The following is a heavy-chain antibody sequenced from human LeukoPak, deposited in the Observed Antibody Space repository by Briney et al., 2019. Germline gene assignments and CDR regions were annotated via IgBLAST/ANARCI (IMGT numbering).Heavy chain of an antibody. D-gene: IGHD3-22*01. CDR2: IGGSGVTT. CDR3: AKLSSSGSDY. Sequence: PGGSLTLSCAASAFTFTNYGMSWVRQPPGRGLEWVSSIGGSGVTTYYADSVKGWFTISRDNSKNTLSLQMNSLRGEDTALYYCAKLSSSGSDYWGQGTLVTVSS. J-gene: IGHJ4*02. V-gene: IGHV3-23*01. CDR1: AFTFTNYG.